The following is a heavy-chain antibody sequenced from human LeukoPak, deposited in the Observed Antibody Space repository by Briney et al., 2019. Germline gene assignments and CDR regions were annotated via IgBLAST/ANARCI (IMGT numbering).Heavy chain of an antibody. V-gene: IGHV3-30*03. CDR3: AREGILWFGELLRRYFDY. J-gene: IGHJ4*02. CDR2: ISYDGSNK. Sequence: GGSLRLSCAASGFTFSSYGMHWVRQAPGKGLEWVAVISYDGSNKYYADSVKGRFTISRDNSKNTPYLQMNSLRAEDTAVYYWAREGILWFGELLRRYFDYWGQGTLVTVSS. CDR1: GFTFSSYG. D-gene: IGHD3-10*01.